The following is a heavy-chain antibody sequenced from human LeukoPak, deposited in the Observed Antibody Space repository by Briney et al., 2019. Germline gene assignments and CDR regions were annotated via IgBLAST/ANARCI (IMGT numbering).Heavy chain of an antibody. Sequence: PGMSLRLSCAASGVTFRNYGMHWVRQAAGKGLEWVAIIWYDGSNKYYADSVKGRFTVSRDNSKNTLYLQMNSLRAEDTAVYYCASTVGGSETYYNDHWGQGTLVSVSS. CDR1: GVTFRNYG. J-gene: IGHJ4*02. D-gene: IGHD3-10*01. CDR2: IWYDGSNK. CDR3: ASTVGGSETYYNDH. V-gene: IGHV3-33*01.